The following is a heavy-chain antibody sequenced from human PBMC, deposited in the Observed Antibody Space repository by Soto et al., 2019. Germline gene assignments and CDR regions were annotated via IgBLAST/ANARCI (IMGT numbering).Heavy chain of an antibody. D-gene: IGHD3-22*01. Sequence: ASVKVSCKASGYTFTSYGISWVRQAPGQGLEWMGWISAYNGNTNYAQKLQGRVTMTTDTSTSTAYMELRSLRSDDTAVYYCGRDLERPLSSGYYNWFDPWGQGTLVTVSS. CDR1: GYTFTSYG. V-gene: IGHV1-18*04. J-gene: IGHJ5*02. CDR3: GRDLERPLSSGYYNWFDP. CDR2: ISAYNGNT.